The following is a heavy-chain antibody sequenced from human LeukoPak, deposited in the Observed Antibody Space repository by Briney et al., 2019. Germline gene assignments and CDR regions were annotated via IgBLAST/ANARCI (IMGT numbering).Heavy chain of an antibody. D-gene: IGHD3-22*01. CDR3: AKHRITMIVVVILN. CDR2: ISGSGGST. Sequence: GGSLRLSCAASGFTFSSYAMSWVRQAPGEGLEWVSAISGSGGSTYYADSVKGRFTISRDNTKNTLYLQMNSLRAEDTAVYYCAKHRITMIVVVILNWGQGTLVTVSS. V-gene: IGHV3-23*01. CDR1: GFTFSSYA. J-gene: IGHJ4*02.